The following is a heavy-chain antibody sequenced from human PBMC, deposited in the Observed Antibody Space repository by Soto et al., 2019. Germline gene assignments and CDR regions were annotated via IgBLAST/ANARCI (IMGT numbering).Heavy chain of an antibody. D-gene: IGHD4-17*01. V-gene: IGHV1-69*13. CDR1: GGTFSSYA. Sequence: SVKVSCKASGGTFSSYAISWLRQAPGQGLEWMGGIIPIFGTANYAQKFQGRVTITEDESTSTAYMELSSLRSEDTAVYYCARDYGDYVNYYYYGMDVWGQGTKVTVSS. J-gene: IGHJ6*02. CDR3: ARDYGDYVNYYYYGMDV. CDR2: IIPIFGTA.